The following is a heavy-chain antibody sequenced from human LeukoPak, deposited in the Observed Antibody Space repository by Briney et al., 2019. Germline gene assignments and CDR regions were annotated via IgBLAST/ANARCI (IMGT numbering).Heavy chain of an antibody. CDR2: ISRSGGTT. V-gene: IGHV3-23*01. D-gene: IGHD3-22*01. CDR1: GFTFSSYA. Sequence: GVSLRLSCAVSGFTFSSYAMSWVRQAPGKGLEWVSAISRSGGTTYHEDSVKGRFTISRDNSKNTLYLQMNSLRAEDTAVYYCAKGFGLVVITTIDYWGQGTLVTVSS. J-gene: IGHJ4*02. CDR3: AKGFGLVVITTIDY.